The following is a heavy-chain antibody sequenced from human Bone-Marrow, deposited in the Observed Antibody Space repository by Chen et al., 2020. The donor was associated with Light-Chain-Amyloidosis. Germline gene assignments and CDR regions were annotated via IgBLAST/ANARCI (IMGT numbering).Heavy chain of an antibody. J-gene: IGHJ4*02. Sequence: QVQLQESGPGLVKPSQTLSLTCTVSGDSLDSGNYYWSWIRQHPGKGLEWIGNIYFSVNTYYNPSLQSRVTISLDTFNNQFSLRLSSVTAADTAVYYCARADYIDRSFDYWGQGILVTVSS. CDR2: IYFSVNT. CDR1: GDSLDSGNYY. CDR3: ARADYIDRSFDY. V-gene: IGHV4-31*03. D-gene: IGHD4-4*01.